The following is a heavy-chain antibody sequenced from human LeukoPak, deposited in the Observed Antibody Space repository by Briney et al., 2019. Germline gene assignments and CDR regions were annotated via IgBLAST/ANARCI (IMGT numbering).Heavy chain of an antibody. D-gene: IGHD4-17*01. Sequence: GGSLRLSCTASGFTFSGSWMTWVRQVPGKGLGWVSGINWNGSGAGYADSVKGRFTISRDNAKNSLYLQMNSLKAEDTALFYCARYLRKLYGRGGDYYFYMDVWGKGTTVTVSS. V-gene: IGHV3-20*04. J-gene: IGHJ6*03. CDR1: GFTFSGSW. CDR2: INWNGSGA. CDR3: ARYLRKLYGRGGDYYFYMDV.